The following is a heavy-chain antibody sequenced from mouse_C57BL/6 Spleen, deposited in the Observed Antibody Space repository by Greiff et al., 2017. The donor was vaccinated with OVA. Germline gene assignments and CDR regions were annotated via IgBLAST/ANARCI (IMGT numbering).Heavy chain of an antibody. D-gene: IGHD4-1*01. CDR1: GFTFSDFY. V-gene: IGHV7-1*01. Sequence: EVNVVESGGGLVQSGRSLRLSCATSGFTFSDFYMEWVRQAPGKGLEWIAASRNKANDYTTEYSASVKGRFIVSRDTSQSILYLQMNALRAEDTAIYYCARDAGKDWYFDVWGTGTTVTVSS. J-gene: IGHJ1*03. CDR3: ARDAGKDWYFDV. CDR2: SRNKANDYTT.